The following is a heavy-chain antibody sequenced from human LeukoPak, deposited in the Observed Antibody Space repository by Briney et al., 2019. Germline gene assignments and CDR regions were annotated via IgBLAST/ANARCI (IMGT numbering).Heavy chain of an antibody. J-gene: IGHJ6*03. CDR2: IYYSGST. CDR1: GGSISSSSYY. Sequence: SSETLSLTCTVSGGSISSSSYYWGWIRQPPGKGLEWIGSIYYSGSTYYNPSLKSRVTISVDTSKNQFSLKLSSVTAADTAVYYCARASAVVPAAIRLPYYYYYYMDVWGKGTTVTVSS. V-gene: IGHV4-39*07. D-gene: IGHD2-2*02. CDR3: ARASAVVPAAIRLPYYYYYYMDV.